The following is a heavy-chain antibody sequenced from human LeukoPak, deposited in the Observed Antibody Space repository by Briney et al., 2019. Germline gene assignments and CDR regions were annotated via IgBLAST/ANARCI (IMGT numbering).Heavy chain of an antibody. J-gene: IGHJ5*02. CDR1: GYTFTGYY. Sequence: ASVKVSCKASGYTFTGYYMHWVRQAPGQGLEWMGWMNPNSGNTGYAQKFQGRVTMTRNTSISTAYMELSSLRSEDTAVYYCARETLPNWFDPWGQGTLVTVSS. V-gene: IGHV1-8*02. CDR3: ARETLPNWFDP. D-gene: IGHD2-2*01. CDR2: MNPNSGNT.